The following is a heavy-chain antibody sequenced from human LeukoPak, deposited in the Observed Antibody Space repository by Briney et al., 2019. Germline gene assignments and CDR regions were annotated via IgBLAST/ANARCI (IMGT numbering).Heavy chain of an antibody. V-gene: IGHV3-23*01. CDR3: AKGYSSSWYYFDY. D-gene: IGHD6-13*01. CDR2: ISGSGGST. Sequence: GESLKISCKGSGFTFSSYAMSWVRQAPGKGLEWVSAISGSGGSTYYADSVTGRFTISRDNSKNTLYLQMNSLRAEDTAVYYCAKGYSSSWYYFDYWGQGTLVTVSS. J-gene: IGHJ4*02. CDR1: GFTFSSYA.